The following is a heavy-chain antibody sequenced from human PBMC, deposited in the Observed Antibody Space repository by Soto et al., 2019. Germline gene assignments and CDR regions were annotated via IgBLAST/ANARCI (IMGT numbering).Heavy chain of an antibody. CDR2: IIPILGIA. J-gene: IGHJ5*02. D-gene: IGHD2-15*01. CDR1: GCTFSSYT. V-gene: IGHV1-69*02. Sequence: ASVKVSCKASGCTFSSYTISWVRQAPGQGLEWMGRIIPILGIANYAQKFQGRVTITADKSTSTAYMELSSLRSEDTAVYYCVGDCSGGSCYGNWFYPWGQGTLVTVSS. CDR3: VGDCSGGSCYGNWFYP.